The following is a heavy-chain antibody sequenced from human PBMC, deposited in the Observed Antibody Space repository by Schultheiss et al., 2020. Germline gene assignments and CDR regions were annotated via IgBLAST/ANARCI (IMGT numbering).Heavy chain of an antibody. V-gene: IGHV5-51*01. J-gene: IGHJ4*02. CDR3: ARAHLLKLKRGYRGYRSYFDS. Sequence: GESLKISCKGSGYSFTSYWIGWVRQMPGKGLEWMGIIYPGDSDTRYSPSFQGQVTISADKSISTAYLQWSSLKASDTAMYYCARAHLLKLKRGYRGYRSYFDSCTQGTLVTVSS. D-gene: IGHD3-16*02. CDR1: GYSFTSYW. CDR2: IYPGDSDT.